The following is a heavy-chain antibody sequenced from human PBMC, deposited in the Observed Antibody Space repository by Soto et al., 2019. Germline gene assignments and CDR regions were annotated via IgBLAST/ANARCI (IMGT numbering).Heavy chain of an antibody. J-gene: IGHJ3*02. CDR1: GYTFTSYG. CDR2: ISAYNGNT. D-gene: IGHD2-8*01. CDR3: ASSIVLMVYAPQLGADALDI. Sequence: GASVKVSCKASGYTFTSYGISWVRQAPGQGLEWMGWISAYNGNTNYAQKLQGRVTMTTDTSTSTAYMELRSLRSDDTAVYYCASSIVLMVYAPQLGADALDIWG. V-gene: IGHV1-18*01.